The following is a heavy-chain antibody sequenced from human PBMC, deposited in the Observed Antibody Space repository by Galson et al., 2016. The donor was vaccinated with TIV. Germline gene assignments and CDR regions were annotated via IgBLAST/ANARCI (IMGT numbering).Heavy chain of an antibody. CDR1: GFSFNKYA. V-gene: IGHV3-23*01. CDR2: INAGGGIT. Sequence: SLRLSCAGSGFSFNKYAMSWVRQTPERGLEWISNINAGGGITNYADSVKGRFTMSRDNSKNTLYLHMNDLRGDDTAIYFCAQDALEWTVRGQLVNWGQGTRVTVSS. D-gene: IGHD3-10*01. CDR3: AQDALEWTVRGQLVN. J-gene: IGHJ1*01.